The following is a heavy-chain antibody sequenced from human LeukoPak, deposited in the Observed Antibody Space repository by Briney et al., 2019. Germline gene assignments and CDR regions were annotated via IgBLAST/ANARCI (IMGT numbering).Heavy chain of an antibody. J-gene: IGHJ4*02. V-gene: IGHV3-53*01. CDR1: GFTVSNNF. CDR3: AKLVAASGGYYFDY. Sequence: GGSLTLSCAASGFTVSNNFVGWVRQAPGKGLDLVSIIYSSGSTYYADSVKGRFTMSRDNSKNTLSLQMNSLRAEDTAVYYCAKLVAASGGYYFDYWGQGTLVTVSS. D-gene: IGHD2-15*01. CDR2: IYSSGST.